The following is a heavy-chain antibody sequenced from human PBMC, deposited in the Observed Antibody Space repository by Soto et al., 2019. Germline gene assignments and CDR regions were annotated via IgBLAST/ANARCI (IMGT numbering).Heavy chain of an antibody. J-gene: IGHJ5*02. D-gene: IGHD6-13*01. CDR1: GGSFSGYY. CDR2: INHSGST. CDR3: ARGAPRYRSSWSNWFDP. V-gene: IGHV4-34*01. Sequence: QVQLQQWGAGLLKPSETLSLTCAVYGGSFSGYYWSWIRQPPGKGLEWIGEINHSGSTNYNPSLKSRVTLSVDTSKNQFALNLSSLTAADTAVYYCARGAPRYRSSWSNWFDPWGQGTLVTVSS.